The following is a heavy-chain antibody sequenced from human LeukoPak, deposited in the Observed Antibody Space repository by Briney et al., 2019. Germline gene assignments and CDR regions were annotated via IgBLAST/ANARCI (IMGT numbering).Heavy chain of an antibody. Sequence: GGSLRLSCAASGFTFSSYGMHWVRQAPGKGLEWVAVIWYDGSNKYYADSVKGRFTIPRDNSKNTLYLQMNSLRAEDTSVYYCARNYYYDSTRLYYFDYWGQGTLVTVSS. CDR3: ARNYYYDSTRLYYFDY. CDR2: IWYDGSNK. V-gene: IGHV3-33*01. J-gene: IGHJ4*02. CDR1: GFTFSSYG. D-gene: IGHD3-22*01.